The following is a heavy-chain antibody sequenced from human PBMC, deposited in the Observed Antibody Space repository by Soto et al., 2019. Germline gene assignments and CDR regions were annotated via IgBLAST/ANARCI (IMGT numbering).Heavy chain of an antibody. J-gene: IGHJ4*02. CDR1: GGSISSYY. Sequence: SETLSLTCTVSGGSISSYYWSWVRQPPGKGLEWIGEIYHSGSTNYNPSLKSRVTISVDKSKNQFSLKLSSVTAADTAVYYCAREYYYDSSGYYLYFDYWGQGTLVTVSS. CDR2: IYHSGST. D-gene: IGHD3-22*01. V-gene: IGHV4-4*02. CDR3: AREYYYDSSGYYLYFDY.